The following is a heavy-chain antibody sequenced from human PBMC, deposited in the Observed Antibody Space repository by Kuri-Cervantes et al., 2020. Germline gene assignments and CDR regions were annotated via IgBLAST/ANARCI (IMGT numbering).Heavy chain of an antibody. J-gene: IGHJ4*02. Sequence: GESLKISCAASGFTLSNYGMHWVRQAPGKGLEWVAVIWHDGSNRYYADSVKGRFTISRDNSKNTLYLQMNSLRAEDTAVYYCARVAKGSLVGDYWGQGTLVTVSS. CDR3: ARVAKGSLVGDY. CDR2: IWHDGSNR. D-gene: IGHD3-10*01. CDR1: GFTLSNYG. V-gene: IGHV3-33*01.